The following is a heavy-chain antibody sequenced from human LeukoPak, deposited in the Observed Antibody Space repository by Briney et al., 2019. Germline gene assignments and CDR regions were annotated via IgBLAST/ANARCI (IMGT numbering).Heavy chain of an antibody. V-gene: IGHV1-8*03. Sequence: ASVKVSCKASGYTFTSYDINWVRQATGQGLEWMGWMNPNSGNTGYAQKFQGRVTITRNTSISTAYMELSSLRSEDTAVYYCARAPVTNYYYYYYYYMDVSGKGTTVTVSS. J-gene: IGHJ6*03. CDR3: ARAPVTNYYYYYYYYMDV. CDR2: MNPNSGNT. CDR1: GYTFTSYD. D-gene: IGHD4/OR15-4a*01.